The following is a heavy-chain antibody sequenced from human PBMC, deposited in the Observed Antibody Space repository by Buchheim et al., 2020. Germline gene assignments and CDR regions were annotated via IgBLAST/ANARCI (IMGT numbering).Heavy chain of an antibody. CDR2: IYYSGST. CDR3: ARVMGSPVGVGVWFDP. J-gene: IGHJ5*02. V-gene: IGHV4-39*07. Sequence: QLQLQESGPGLVKPSETLSLTCTVSGGSISSSSYYWGWIRQPPGKGLEWIGSIYYSGSTYYNPSLKSRVTISVDTSKNQFSLKLSSVTAADTAVYYCARVMGSPVGVGVWFDPWGQGTL. CDR1: GGSISSSSYY. D-gene: IGHD2-15*01.